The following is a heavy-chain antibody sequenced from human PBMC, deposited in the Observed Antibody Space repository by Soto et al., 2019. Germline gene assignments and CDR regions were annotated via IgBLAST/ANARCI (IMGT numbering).Heavy chain of an antibody. CDR2: ISNSGST. CDR3: ARARITMVREVIKYNMDV. D-gene: IGHD3-10*01. CDR1: GGSISSYY. Sequence: SETLSLTCTVSGGSISSYYWSWIRRPPGKGLEWIGYISNSGSTHSNPSLQSRVTISVDTSKNQFSLKLSSVTAADTGIYYCARARITMVREVIKYNMDVWGQGTTVTVSS. V-gene: IGHV4-59*01. J-gene: IGHJ6*02.